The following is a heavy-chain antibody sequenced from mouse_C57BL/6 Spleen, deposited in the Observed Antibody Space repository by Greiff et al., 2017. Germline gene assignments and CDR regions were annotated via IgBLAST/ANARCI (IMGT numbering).Heavy chain of an antibody. CDR2: IRNKANGYTT. CDR1: GFTFTDYY. Sequence: EVKLVESGGGLVQPGGSLSLSCAASGFTFTDYYMSWVRQPPGKALEWLGFIRNKANGYTTEYSASVKGRFTISRDNSQSILYLQMHTLRAGDSSNYYCERYMGGGFGYWGQGTTLTVAS. J-gene: IGHJ2*01. V-gene: IGHV7-3*01. CDR3: ERYMGGGFGY.